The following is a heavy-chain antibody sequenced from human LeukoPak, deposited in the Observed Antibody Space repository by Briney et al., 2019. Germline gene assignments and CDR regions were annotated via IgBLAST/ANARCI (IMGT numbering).Heavy chain of an antibody. CDR3: ARDQSYDILTGVFYYCGMDV. V-gene: IGHV4-34*01. D-gene: IGHD3-9*01. Sequence: SETLSLTCAVYGGSFSGYYWSWIRQPPGKGLEWMGEINHSGSTNYNPSLKSRVSISVGPSKNQFSLKQSSVTAADTAVYYCARDQSYDILTGVFYYCGMDVWGQETTVTVS. CDR2: INHSGST. CDR1: GGSFSGYY. J-gene: IGHJ6*02.